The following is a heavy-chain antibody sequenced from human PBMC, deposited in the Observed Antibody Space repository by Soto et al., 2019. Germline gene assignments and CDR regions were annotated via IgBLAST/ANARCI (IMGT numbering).Heavy chain of an antibody. D-gene: IGHD4-4*01. CDR3: ARQNIYSNYDYYYVKAV. V-gene: IGHV5-51*01. J-gene: IGHJ6*02. Sequence: GESLKISCKGSGYSFTSYWIGWVRQMPGKGLEWMGIIYPGDSDTRYSPSFQGQVTISADKSISTAYLRWSSLKASDTAMYYCARQNIYSNYDYYYVKAVSGQRTSVPVSS. CDR2: IYPGDSDT. CDR1: GYSFTSYW.